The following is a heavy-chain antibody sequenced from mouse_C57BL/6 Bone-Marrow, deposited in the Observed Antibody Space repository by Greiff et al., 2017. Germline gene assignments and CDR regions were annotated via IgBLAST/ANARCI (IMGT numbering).Heavy chain of an antibody. Sequence: VKLQESGPGLVAPSQSLSITCTVSGFSLTSYAISWVRQPPGKGLEWLGVIWTGGGTNYNSALKSRLSISKDNSKSQVFLKMNSLQTDDTARYYCARNRLYYYGRRAMDDWGQGTSVTVSS. CDR2: IWTGGGT. V-gene: IGHV2-9-1*01. J-gene: IGHJ4*01. CDR3: ARNRLYYYGRRAMDD. CDR1: GFSLTSYA. D-gene: IGHD1-1*01.